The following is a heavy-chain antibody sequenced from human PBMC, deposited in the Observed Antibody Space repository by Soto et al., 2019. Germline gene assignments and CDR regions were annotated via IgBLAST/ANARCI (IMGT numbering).Heavy chain of an antibody. V-gene: IGHV3-23*01. CDR2: ISRGGDT. D-gene: IGHD5-18*01. CDR3: AGPGYSSQDY. Sequence: GGSLRLSCAASGFAFSTFALSWVRQAPGKGLEWISAISRGGDTDYADAVKGRFTISRDNSKNTLYLQMNSLRAGDTAMYYCAGPGYSSQDYWGQGTLVTVSS. CDR1: GFAFSTFA. J-gene: IGHJ4*02.